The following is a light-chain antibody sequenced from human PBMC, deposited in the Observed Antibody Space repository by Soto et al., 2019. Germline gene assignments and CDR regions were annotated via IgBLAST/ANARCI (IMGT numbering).Light chain of an antibody. V-gene: IGKV3-20*01. CDR1: QSVSSSY. CDR2: GAS. CDR3: QQYGRSPPYT. Sequence: EIVLTQSPGTLSLSPGERATLSCRASQSVSSSYLAWYQQKPGQAPRLLIYGASSRATGIPDRFSGSGSGKNFTLTISRQEPEDFAVYYCQQYGRSPPYTFGQETKLEIK. J-gene: IGKJ2*01.